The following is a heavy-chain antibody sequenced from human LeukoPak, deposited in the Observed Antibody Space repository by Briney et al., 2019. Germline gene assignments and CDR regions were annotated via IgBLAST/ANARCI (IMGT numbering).Heavy chain of an antibody. CDR2: INPHNGGT. V-gene: IGHV1-2*02. Sequence: ASVKVSCKASGYTFIDNYIHWVRQAPGQGVKWMGWINPHNGGTKYALKFQGRVTMTSDRSTTTVYMEVTRLRSDDTAVFYCAREAASFGTSLGYMDVWGKGTTVTVSS. D-gene: IGHD2-15*01. CDR3: AREAASFGTSLGYMDV. CDR1: GYTFIDNY. J-gene: IGHJ6*03.